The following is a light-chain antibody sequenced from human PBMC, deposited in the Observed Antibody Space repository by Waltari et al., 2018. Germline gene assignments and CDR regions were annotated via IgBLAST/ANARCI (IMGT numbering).Light chain of an antibody. J-gene: IGLJ2*01. CDR1: VLAKNY. V-gene: IGLV3-27*01. CDR3: YSAADNNLGV. CDR2: KDS. Sequence: SYELTQPSSVSVSPGQKARITCSGDVLAKNYARWFQQKPGQAPVLVIYKDSERPSGIPERFSGSSSGTTVTLTISGAQVEDEADYYCYSAADNNLGVFGGGTKLTVL.